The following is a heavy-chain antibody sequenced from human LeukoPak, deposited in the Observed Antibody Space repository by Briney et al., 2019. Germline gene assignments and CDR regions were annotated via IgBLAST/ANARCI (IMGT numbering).Heavy chain of an antibody. V-gene: IGHV4-59*08. D-gene: IGHD3-22*01. CDR3: ARLRIAYYYDSSGYYPPYFDY. J-gene: IGHJ4*02. Sequence: SETLSLTCTVSGGSISSYYWSWIRQPPGKGLEWIGYIYYSGSTNYNPSLKSRVTISVDTSKNLFSLKLSSVTAADTAVYYCARLRIAYYYDSSGYYPPYFDYWGQGTLVTVSS. CDR2: IYYSGST. CDR1: GGSISSYY.